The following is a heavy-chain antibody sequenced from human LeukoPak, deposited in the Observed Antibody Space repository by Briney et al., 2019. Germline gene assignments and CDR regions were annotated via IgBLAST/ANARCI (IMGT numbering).Heavy chain of an antibody. CDR1: GDSIASSSYY. J-gene: IGHJ5*02. Sequence: SETLSLTCAVAGDSIASSSYYWGWVRQPPGKGLEWIGSIYYSGSTYYNPSLKSRVTVSVDTPKNHFSLKLTSVTAADTAVYYCARRRSESSWYGEYNWFDPWGQGTLVTVSS. V-gene: IGHV4-39*07. D-gene: IGHD6-13*01. CDR2: IYYSGST. CDR3: ARRRSESSWYGEYNWFDP.